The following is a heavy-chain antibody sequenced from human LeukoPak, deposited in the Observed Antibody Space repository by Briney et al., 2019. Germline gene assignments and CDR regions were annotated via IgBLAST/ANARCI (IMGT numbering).Heavy chain of an antibody. CDR3: ATVGYSYGAFDY. Sequence: ASVKVSCKVSGCTLTEISLHWVRQAPGKGLEWMGGFDREDGGTMYAQKFQGRVTMTEDTSTDTAFMELSSLRSEDTAVYYCATVGYSYGAFDYWGQGTLVIVSS. J-gene: IGHJ4*02. V-gene: IGHV1-24*01. D-gene: IGHD5-18*01. CDR2: FDREDGGT. CDR1: GCTLTEIS.